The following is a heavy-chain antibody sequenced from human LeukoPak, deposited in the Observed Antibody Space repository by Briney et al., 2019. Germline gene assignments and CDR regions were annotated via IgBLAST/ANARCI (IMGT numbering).Heavy chain of an antibody. J-gene: IGHJ6*02. CDR2: ISSRSSTI. CDR1: GFTFSTYP. V-gene: IGHV3-48*04. Sequence: GGSLRLSCAASGFTFSTYPMNWVRQAPGKGLEWVSYISSRSSTIYYADSVKGRFTISRDNAKNSLYLQMNSLRAEDTALYYCAKDLGQNYYYGMDVWGQGTTVTVSS. CDR3: AKDLGQNYYYGMDV.